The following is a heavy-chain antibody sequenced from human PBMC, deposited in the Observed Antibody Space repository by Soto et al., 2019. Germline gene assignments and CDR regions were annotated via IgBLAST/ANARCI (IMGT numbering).Heavy chain of an antibody. J-gene: IGHJ6*02. V-gene: IGHV3-7*04. CDR1: GVTVRSYG. CDR3: ARFYYDSSGYLPSPYYYYYGMDV. D-gene: IGHD3-22*01. Sequence: GGSLGLSCAASGVTVRSYGMSGARQDTGKGLEWVANIKQDGSEKYYVDSVKGRFTISRDNAKNSLYLQMNSLRAEDTAVYYCARFYYDSSGYLPSPYYYYYGMDVWGQGTTVTVSS. CDR2: IKQDGSEK.